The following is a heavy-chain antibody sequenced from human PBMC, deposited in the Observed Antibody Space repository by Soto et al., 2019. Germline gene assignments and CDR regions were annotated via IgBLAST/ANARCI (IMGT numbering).Heavy chain of an antibody. CDR2: IWYDGSNK. CDR3: ARDTGAAASGGDY. J-gene: IGHJ4*02. CDR1: GFTFSSYG. D-gene: IGHD6-13*01. V-gene: IGHV3-33*01. Sequence: QVQLVESGGGVVQPGRSLRLSCAASGFTFSSYGMHWVRQAPGKGLEWVAVIWYDGSNKYYADSVKGRFTISRDNSKNTLYLQMNSLRDEDTAVYYCARDTGAAASGGDYWGQGTLVTVSS.